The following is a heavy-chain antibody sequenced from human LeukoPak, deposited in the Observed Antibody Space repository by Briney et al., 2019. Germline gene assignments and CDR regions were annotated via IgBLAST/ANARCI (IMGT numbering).Heavy chain of an antibody. CDR1: GGTFSSYA. V-gene: IGHV1-69*05. CDR3: AKGVGEFGFRFDS. Sequence: ASVKVSCKASGGTFSSYAISWVRQAPGQGLEWMGGIIPIFGTANYAQKFQGRVTITTDESTSTAYMELSSLRSEDTAVYYCAKGVGEFGFRFDSWGQGTLVTVSS. D-gene: IGHD3-16*01. CDR2: IIPIFGTA. J-gene: IGHJ4*02.